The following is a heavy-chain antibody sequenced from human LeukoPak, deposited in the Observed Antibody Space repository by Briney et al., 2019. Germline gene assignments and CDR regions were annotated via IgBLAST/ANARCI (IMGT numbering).Heavy chain of an antibody. CDR1: GYTFSSYC. CDR2: ISAYNGNT. D-gene: IGHD2-2*02. CDR3: ARDGDHCSSTSCYSWFDP. J-gene: IGHJ5*02. Sequence: ASVKVSCEASGYTFSSYCISWVRQAPGQGLEWMGWISAYNGNTIYAQKLQGRVTMTTDTSTSTAYMELRSLRSDDTAVYYCARDGDHCSSTSCYSWFDPWGQGTLVTVSS. V-gene: IGHV1-18*01.